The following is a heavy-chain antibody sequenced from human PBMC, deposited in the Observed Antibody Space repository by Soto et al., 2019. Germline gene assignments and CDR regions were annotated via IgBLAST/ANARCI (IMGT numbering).Heavy chain of an antibody. V-gene: IGHV4-30-2*01. J-gene: IGHJ4*02. D-gene: IGHD6-19*01. CDR1: GGSISSGGYS. Sequence: QLQLQESGSGLVKPSQTLSLTCAVSGGSISSGGYSWSWIRQPPGKGLEWIGYIYHSGSTYYNPSLKGRVTISVDRSKNLLSLKLSPVPAADTAGYYCASAGGLGAVAADYWGQGTLVTVSS. CDR3: ASAGGLGAVAADY. CDR2: IYHSGST.